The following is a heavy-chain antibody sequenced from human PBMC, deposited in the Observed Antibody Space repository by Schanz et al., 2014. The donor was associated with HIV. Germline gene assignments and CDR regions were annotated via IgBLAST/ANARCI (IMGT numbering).Heavy chain of an antibody. CDR2: ISYDGTNK. CDR3: AKPEYDSRGNSQSHFDY. V-gene: IGHV3-30*18. Sequence: QMHLVESGGGVVQPGRSLRLSCAASGFSFDNYGMHWVRQAPGKGLEWVAVISYDGTNKKYEDSVKGRLTISRDNSKNTLYLQLKSLRPDDTAVYYCAKPEYDSRGNSQSHFDYWGQGTLVTVSS. D-gene: IGHD3-22*01. J-gene: IGHJ4*02. CDR1: GFSFDNYG.